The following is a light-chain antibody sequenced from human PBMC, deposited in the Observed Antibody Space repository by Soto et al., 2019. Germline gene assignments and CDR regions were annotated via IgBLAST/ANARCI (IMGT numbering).Light chain of an antibody. CDR3: ATWDDSLNGFYV. CDR2: RHN. J-gene: IGLJ1*01. CDR1: TSNIGSNY. Sequence: QSVLTQPPSASGTPGQGVTISCSGSTSNIGSNYVYWYQQLPGTAPKLLIYRHNQRPSGVPDAFSGSNSGTSGYLAISGLRSDDEADYFCATWDDSLNGFYVFGTGTKVTGL. V-gene: IGLV1-47*01.